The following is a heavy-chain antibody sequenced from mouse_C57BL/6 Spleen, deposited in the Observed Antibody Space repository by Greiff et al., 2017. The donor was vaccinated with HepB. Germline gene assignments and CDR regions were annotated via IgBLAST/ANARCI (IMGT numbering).Heavy chain of an antibody. D-gene: IGHD1-1*01. Sequence: VKLEESGPGLVQPSQSLSITCTVSGFSLTSYGVHWVRQSPGKGLEWLGVIWSGGSTDYNAAFISRLSISKDNSKSQVFFKMNSLQADDTAIDYCARRGDYGSSYGYFEVWGTGTTVTVSS. CDR3: ARRGDYGSSYGYFEV. V-gene: IGHV2-2*01. CDR2: IWSGGST. CDR1: GFSLTSYG. J-gene: IGHJ1*03.